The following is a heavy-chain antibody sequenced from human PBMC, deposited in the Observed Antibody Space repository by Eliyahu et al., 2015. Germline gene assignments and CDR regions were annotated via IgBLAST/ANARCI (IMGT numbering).Heavy chain of an antibody. Sequence: QITLKESGPTLVKPTQTLTLTCTFXGFSLXTXGVGVGWIRQPPGKALEWLALIYWDDDKRYSPSLKSRLTITKDTSKNQVVLTMTNMDPVDTATYYCAHRAEXYYDSSGYYQTFDYWGQGTLVTVSS. CDR1: GFSLXTXGVG. CDR3: AHRAEXYYDSSGYYQTFDY. CDR2: IYWDDDK. J-gene: IGHJ4*02. D-gene: IGHD3-22*01. V-gene: IGHV2-5*02.